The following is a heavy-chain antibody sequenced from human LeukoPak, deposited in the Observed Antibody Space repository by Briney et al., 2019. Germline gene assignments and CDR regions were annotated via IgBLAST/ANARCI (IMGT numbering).Heavy chain of an antibody. J-gene: IGHJ5*02. CDR1: GFTFGDYA. Sequence: PGGSLRLSRTASGFTFGDYAMSWFRQAPGKGVEWVGFIRSKAYGGTTEYAASVKGRFTISRDDSKSIAYLQMNSLKTEDTAVYYCTRDRNGYGGWFDPWGQGTLVTVSS. CDR2: IRSKAYGGTT. D-gene: IGHD4-23*01. CDR3: TRDRNGYGGWFDP. V-gene: IGHV3-49*03.